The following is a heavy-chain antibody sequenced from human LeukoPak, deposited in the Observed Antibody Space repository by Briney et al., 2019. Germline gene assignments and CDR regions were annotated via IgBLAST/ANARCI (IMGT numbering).Heavy chain of an antibody. D-gene: IGHD3-3*01. CDR1: GGTFSSYA. CDR2: IIPILGIA. CDR3: ARVPVAYDFWSGYYGGDAFDI. J-gene: IGHJ3*02. Sequence: GASVKVSCKASGGTFSSYAISWVRQAPGQGLEWMGRIIPILGIANYAQKFQGRVTITADKSTSTAYMELSSLRSEDTAVYYCARVPVAYDFWSGYYGGDAFDIWGQGTMVTVSS. V-gene: IGHV1-69*04.